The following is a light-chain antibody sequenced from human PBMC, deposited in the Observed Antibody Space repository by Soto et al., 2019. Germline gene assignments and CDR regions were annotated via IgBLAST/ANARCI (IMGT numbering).Light chain of an antibody. J-gene: IGLJ1*01. Sequence: SVLTQPASVSGSTGQSITISCSGTCSDIGSYNHVAWYQQFPGKSPKLMIYAVSDRPPGVSDRFSGSKSGITASLTISGLRTEDEADYYCISYTDRQSYLFGTGTKVTVL. V-gene: IGLV2-14*03. CDR2: AVS. CDR1: CSDIGSYNH. CDR3: ISYTDRQSYL.